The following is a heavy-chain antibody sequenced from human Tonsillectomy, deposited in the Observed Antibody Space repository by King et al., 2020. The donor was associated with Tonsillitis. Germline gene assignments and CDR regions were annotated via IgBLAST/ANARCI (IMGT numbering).Heavy chain of an antibody. CDR2: ISSGSTSI. Sequence: VQLVESGGGLVQSGGSLRLSCAASGFSFSTYSMNWGRQAPGKGLEWLSYISSGSTSIYYADSVKGRFTISIDNAKNSLYLKMNSLRAEDTAVYYCARGATGGRGAFDIWGQGTMVTVSS. V-gene: IGHV3-48*01. CDR1: GFSFSTYS. CDR3: ARGATGGRGAFDI. D-gene: IGHD3-16*01. J-gene: IGHJ3*02.